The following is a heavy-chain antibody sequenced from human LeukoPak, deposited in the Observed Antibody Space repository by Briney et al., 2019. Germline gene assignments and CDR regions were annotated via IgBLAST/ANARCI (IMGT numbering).Heavy chain of an antibody. CDR2: ISGSGGST. CDR3: AKDGKTRNWNYFQAKPVY. D-gene: IGHD1-7*01. J-gene: IGHJ4*02. V-gene: IGHV3-23*01. Sequence: GGSLRLSCGASGFTFSSYAMSWVRQAPEKGLEWVSGISGSGGSTYYADSVKGRFTISRDNSKNTLYLQMNSLRAEDTAVYYCAKDGKTRNWNYFQAKPVYWGQGSLVTVSS. CDR1: GFTFSSYA.